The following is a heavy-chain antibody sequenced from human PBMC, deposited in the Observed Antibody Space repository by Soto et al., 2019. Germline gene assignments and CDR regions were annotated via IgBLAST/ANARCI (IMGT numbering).Heavy chain of an antibody. J-gene: IGHJ4*02. CDR3: AVIPWDYYDSSGYSDY. D-gene: IGHD3-22*01. V-gene: IGHV1-58*01. Sequence: ASVKVSCKASGFTXTSSAVQWVRQARGQRLERIGWIVVGSGNTNYAQKFQERVTITRDMSTSTAYMELSSLRSEDTAVYYCAVIPWDYYDSSGYSDYWGQGTLVTVSS. CDR1: GFTXTSSA. CDR2: IVVGSGNT.